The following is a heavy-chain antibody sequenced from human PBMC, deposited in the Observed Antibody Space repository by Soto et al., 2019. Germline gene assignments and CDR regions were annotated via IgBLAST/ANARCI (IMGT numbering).Heavy chain of an antibody. V-gene: IGHV3-23*01. CDR1: GFTFSTYA. CDR2: ITGTSVRT. J-gene: IGHJ4*02. D-gene: IGHD1-26*01. CDR3: ATLWGWLGVGVNAGMEFDS. Sequence: EVQLLESGGGLVQPGGSLRLSCAASGFTFSTYAMSWVRQAPGKGLEWVSGITGTSVRTYYADSVQGRFTISRDNSNKSLFLQLHRLRAEETALYYIATLWGWLGVGVNAGMEFDSWGQGTLVTVSS.